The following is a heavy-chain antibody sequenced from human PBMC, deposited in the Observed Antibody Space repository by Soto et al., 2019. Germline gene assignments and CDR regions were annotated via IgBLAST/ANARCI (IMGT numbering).Heavy chain of an antibody. V-gene: IGHV6-1*01. D-gene: IGHD2-15*01. CDR2: TYYRSKWSF. Sequence: PSQTLSLTCAISGDNVSSKRVVRNWIRQSPSRGLEWLGRTYYRSKWSFDYAVSVKSRIIINPDTSKNQFSLQLNSVISEDTAVYYCACSRDSLFVYWGQGSVVTVSS. J-gene: IGHJ4*02. CDR1: GDNVSSKRVV. CDR3: ACSRDSLFVY.